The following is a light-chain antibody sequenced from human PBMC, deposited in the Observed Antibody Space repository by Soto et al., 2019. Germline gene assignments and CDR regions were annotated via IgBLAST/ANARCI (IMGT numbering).Light chain of an antibody. CDR2: GAS. CDR3: QQNCSSPLT. CDR1: QRVSSSY. V-gene: IGKV3-20*01. J-gene: IGKJ1*01. Sequence: EIVCTKSPVTMSLSPAESATFFCSTSQRVSSSYLAWYQQKPGQAPRLLIYGASSRATGIPYRFSGSGSGTDFTLTISTLEPEDFAVYYCQQNCSSPLTFGQGTKVDNK.